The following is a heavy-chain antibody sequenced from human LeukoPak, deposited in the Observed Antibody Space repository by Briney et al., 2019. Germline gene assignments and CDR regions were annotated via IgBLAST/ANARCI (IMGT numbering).Heavy chain of an antibody. CDR2: IYYGGST. CDR1: GDSISSSRYF. D-gene: IGHD5-12*01. Sequence: PSETLSLTCTVSGDSISSSRYFWGWIRQPPGKGLEWIGTIYYGGSTYYNPSLKSRVTISVDTSKNQFSLKLSSVTAADTAVYYCARSRQGGEMATIDYWGQGTLVTVSS. V-gene: IGHV4-39*01. CDR3: ARSRQGGEMATIDY. J-gene: IGHJ4*02.